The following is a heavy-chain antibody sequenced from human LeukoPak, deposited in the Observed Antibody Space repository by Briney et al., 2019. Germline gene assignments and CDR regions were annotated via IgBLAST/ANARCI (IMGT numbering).Heavy chain of an antibody. CDR1: GYSISSGYY. D-gene: IGHD6-19*01. Sequence: SSETLSLTCTVSGYSISSGYYWGWFRQSPGKGLEWIGNIYQSGNTYYSPSLKSRVTISVDTSKNQFSLKLSSVTAADTAVYYCARGSSVAHPYNWFDPWGQGTLVTVSS. CDR2: IYQSGNT. J-gene: IGHJ5*02. V-gene: IGHV4-38-2*02. CDR3: ARGSSVAHPYNWFDP.